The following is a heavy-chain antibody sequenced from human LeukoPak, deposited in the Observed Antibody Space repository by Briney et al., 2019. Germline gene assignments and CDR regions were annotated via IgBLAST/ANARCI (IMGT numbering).Heavy chain of an antibody. Sequence: PGGSLRLSCAASGFTFSSYGMHWVRQAPGKGLEWVAVIWYDGSNKYYADSVKGRFTISRDNSKNTLYLQMNSLRAEDTAVYYCASSPTYSSSSQHFDYWGQGTLVTVSS. D-gene: IGHD6-6*01. CDR2: IWYDGSNK. V-gene: IGHV3-33*01. CDR1: GFTFSSYG. J-gene: IGHJ4*02. CDR3: ASSPTYSSSSQHFDY.